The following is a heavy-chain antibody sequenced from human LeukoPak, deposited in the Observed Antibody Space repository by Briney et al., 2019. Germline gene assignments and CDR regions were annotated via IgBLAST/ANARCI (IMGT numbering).Heavy chain of an antibody. CDR3: ASIWSGSLGY. CDR2: ITTSSQV. CDR1: GLTFTRYS. Sequence: GGSLRLSCAASGLTFTRYSMNWVRQAPGKGLEWVSYITTSSQVYYADSVKGRFSISRDNAKNSLYLQMDSLRAEDTAVYYCASIWSGSLGYWGQGTLVTVSS. D-gene: IGHD3-3*01. V-gene: IGHV3-21*01. J-gene: IGHJ4*02.